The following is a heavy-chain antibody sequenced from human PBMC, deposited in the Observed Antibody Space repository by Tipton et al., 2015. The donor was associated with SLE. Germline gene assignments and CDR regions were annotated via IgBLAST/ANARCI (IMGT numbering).Heavy chain of an antibody. Sequence: GSLRLSCAASGFTFSSYTMNWVRQAPGKGPEWVSSISSGSSHIYYADSVKGRFTVSRDNAKNSLFLHMNSLRAEDTAVYYCARGKYYFDYWGQGALVTVSS. CDR3: ARGKYYFDY. CDR1: GFTFSSYT. V-gene: IGHV3-21*06. J-gene: IGHJ4*02. CDR2: ISSGSSHI.